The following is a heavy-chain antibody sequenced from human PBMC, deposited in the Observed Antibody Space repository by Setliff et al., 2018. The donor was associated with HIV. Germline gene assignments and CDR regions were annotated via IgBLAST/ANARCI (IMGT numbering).Heavy chain of an antibody. CDR1: GGSISSGSYY. CDR2: IYNSGST. V-gene: IGHV4-61*02. D-gene: IGHD6-19*01. Sequence: PSETLSLTCSVSGGSISSGSYYWSWIRQPAGKGLEWIGRIYNSGSTIYNPSLKSRVTLSLDTSKNQFSLKLSSVTAADTAVYYCARLRPSVADRSYFDHWGQGTLVTVSS. J-gene: IGHJ4*02. CDR3: ARLRPSVADRSYFDH.